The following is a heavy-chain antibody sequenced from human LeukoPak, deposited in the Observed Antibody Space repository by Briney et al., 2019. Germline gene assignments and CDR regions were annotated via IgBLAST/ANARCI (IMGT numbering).Heavy chain of an antibody. CDR1: GGSISSYY. D-gene: IGHD3-9*01. Sequence: SETLSLTCTVSGGSISSYYWSWIRQPPGKGLEWIGYISYSGSTNSNPSLKSRVTISLDTSKNQFSLKLSSVTAADTAVYYCARDSPDILTGYYTLDYWGQGTLVTVSS. J-gene: IGHJ4*02. V-gene: IGHV4-59*12. CDR3: ARDSPDILTGYYTLDY. CDR2: ISYSGST.